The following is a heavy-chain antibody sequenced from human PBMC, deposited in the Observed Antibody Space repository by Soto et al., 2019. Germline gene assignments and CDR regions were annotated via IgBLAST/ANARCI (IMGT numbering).Heavy chain of an antibody. Sequence: GGSLRLSCAASGFTFRNYWMHWVRQAPGRGLEWVSRMNSDGSTTGYAGSVKGRFTVSRDNAKNTLYLQMNSLRAEDTAVYYCATAEVDYWGPRTLVTVSS. CDR3: ATAEVDY. CDR1: GFTFRNYW. V-gene: IGHV3-74*01. J-gene: IGHJ4*02. CDR2: MNSDGSTT.